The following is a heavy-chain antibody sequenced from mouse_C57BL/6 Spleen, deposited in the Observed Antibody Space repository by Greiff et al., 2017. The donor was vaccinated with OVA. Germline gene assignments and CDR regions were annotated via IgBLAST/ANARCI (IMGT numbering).Heavy chain of an antibody. CDR1: GFTFSSYA. CDR3: ASSTLSRQLRPLFAY. J-gene: IGHJ3*01. Sequence: EVKLEESGGGLVKPGGSLKLSCAASGFTFSSYAMSWVRQTPEKRLEWVATISDGGSYTYYPDNVKGRFTISRDNAKNNLYLQMSHLKSEDTAMYYCASSTLSRQLRPLFAYWGQGTLVTVSA. D-gene: IGHD3-2*02. CDR2: ISDGGSYT. V-gene: IGHV5-4*03.